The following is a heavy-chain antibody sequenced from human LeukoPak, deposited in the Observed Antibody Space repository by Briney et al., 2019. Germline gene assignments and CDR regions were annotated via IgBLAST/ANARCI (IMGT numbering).Heavy chain of an antibody. CDR2: INHSGST. CDR1: GGSFSGYY. V-gene: IGHV4-34*01. CDR3: ARRRWLQAHFDY. D-gene: IGHD5-12*01. Sequence: SETLSLTCAVYGGSFSGYYWSWIRQPPGKGLEWIGEINHSGSTNYNPSPKSRVTISVDTSKNQFSLKLSSVTAADTAVYYCARRRWLQAHFDYWGQGTLVTVSS. J-gene: IGHJ4*02.